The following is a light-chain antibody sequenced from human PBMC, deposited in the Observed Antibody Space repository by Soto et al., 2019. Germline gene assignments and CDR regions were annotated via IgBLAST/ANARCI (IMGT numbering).Light chain of an antibody. V-gene: IGLV1-47*01. CDR3: ATWDDRLSAVV. Sequence: QSVLTQPPSASGTPGQRVTISCSGSSSNIGSNYVYWYQHLPGTAPKLLIYRNNQRPSGVPDRFSGSKSGTSASLAISGLRSEDEADYYCATWDDRLSAVVFGGGTKVTVL. J-gene: IGLJ2*01. CDR2: RNN. CDR1: SSNIGSNY.